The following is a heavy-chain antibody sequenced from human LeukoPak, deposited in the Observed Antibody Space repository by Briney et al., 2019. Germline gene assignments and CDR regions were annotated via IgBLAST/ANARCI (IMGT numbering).Heavy chain of an antibody. CDR3: AKDSSTGWYYFDY. J-gene: IGHJ4*02. D-gene: IGHD2-2*01. Sequence: GGSLRLSCAASGFTVSSNYMSWVRQAPGKGLEWVSVIYSGGSTYYADSVKGRFTISRDNSKNTLYLQMNSLRAEDTALYYCAKDSSTGWYYFDYWGQGTVVTVSS. CDR2: IYSGGST. CDR1: GFTVSSNY. V-gene: IGHV3-53*05.